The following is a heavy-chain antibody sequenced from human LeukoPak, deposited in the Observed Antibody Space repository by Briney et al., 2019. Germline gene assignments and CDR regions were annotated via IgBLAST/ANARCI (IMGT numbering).Heavy chain of an antibody. D-gene: IGHD1-26*01. CDR1: GFTFSTFA. V-gene: IGHV3-23*01. Sequence: GGSLRLSCAASGFTFSTFAMIWVRQPPGKGLEWVSSIFPSGGEIHYADSVRGRSTISRDNSKNTLSLQMNSLRAEDTAMYYCVKDPQMYSGSFSYYLDYWGQGTLVTVSS. CDR3: VKDPQMYSGSFSYYLDY. J-gene: IGHJ4*02. CDR2: IFPSGGEI.